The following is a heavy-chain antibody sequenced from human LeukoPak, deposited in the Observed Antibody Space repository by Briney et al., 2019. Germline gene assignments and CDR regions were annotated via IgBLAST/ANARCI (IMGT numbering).Heavy chain of an antibody. D-gene: IGHD6-13*01. CDR1: GGSISSYY. J-gene: IGHJ6*03. Sequence: SETLSLTCTVSGGSISSYYWSWIRQPAGKGLEWIGRIYTSGSTNYNPSLKSRVTMSVDTSKNQFSLKLSSVTAADTAVYYCGGREGSTAAGCYYYYYMDVWGKGTTVTVSS. V-gene: IGHV4-4*07. CDR2: IYTSGST. CDR3: GGREGSTAAGCYYYYYMDV.